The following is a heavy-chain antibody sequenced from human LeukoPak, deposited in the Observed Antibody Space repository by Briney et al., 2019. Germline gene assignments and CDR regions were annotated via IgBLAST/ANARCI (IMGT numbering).Heavy chain of an antibody. CDR1: GVTFSSYA. Sequence: SVKLSCKPSGVTFSSYAISWVRQAPGQGLEWMGGIIPLFGTANYAQKFQGRVTITADESTSTAYMELSSLRSEDTAVYYCATNLRQWELPRWFDPWGQGTLVTVSS. J-gene: IGHJ5*02. CDR2: IIPLFGTA. CDR3: ATNLRQWELPRWFDP. V-gene: IGHV1-69*13. D-gene: IGHD1-26*01.